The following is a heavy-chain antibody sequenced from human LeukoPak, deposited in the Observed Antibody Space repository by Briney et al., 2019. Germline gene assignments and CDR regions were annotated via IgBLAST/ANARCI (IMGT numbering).Heavy chain of an antibody. D-gene: IGHD3-10*01. J-gene: IGHJ4*02. Sequence: GWSLRLFSAASALTASSNYVSCVLQAPATGLVWVSLLYSGGSTYYADPVKGRFTISRDNSENTLYLQMNSLRAEDTAVYYCARSTMLRGPPDYWGQGTLVTVSS. CDR1: ALTASSNY. V-gene: IGHV3-66*01. CDR3: ARSTMLRGPPDY. CDR2: LYSGGST.